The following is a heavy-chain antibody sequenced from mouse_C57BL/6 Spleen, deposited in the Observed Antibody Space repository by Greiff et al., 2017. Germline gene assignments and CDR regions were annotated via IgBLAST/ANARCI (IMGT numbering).Heavy chain of an antibody. CDR2: IDPSDSYT. CDR3: ARSGKGIYFDY. D-gene: IGHD3-2*02. Sequence: QVQLQQPGAELVMPGASVKLSCKASGYTFTSYWMHWVKQRPGQGLEWIGEIDPSDSYTNYNQKFKGKSTLTVDKSSSTAYMQLSSLTSEDSAVYYCARSGKGIYFDYWGQGTTLTVSS. J-gene: IGHJ2*01. CDR1: GYTFTSYW. V-gene: IGHV1-69*01.